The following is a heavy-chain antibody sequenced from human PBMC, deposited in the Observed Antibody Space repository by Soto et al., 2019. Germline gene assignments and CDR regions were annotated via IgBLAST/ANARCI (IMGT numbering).Heavy chain of an antibody. CDR1: GGLISNYF. J-gene: IGHJ4*02. V-gene: IGHV4-59*01. Sequence: PSETLSLTCTVSGGLISNYFWSWIRQPPGKGLEWIGYIYYSGSSNYNPSLKSRATISVDTSKNQFSPKLTSVTAADTAVYYCAREGSGWYDSDYWGQGILVTVSS. D-gene: IGHD6-19*01. CDR3: AREGSGWYDSDY. CDR2: IYYSGSS.